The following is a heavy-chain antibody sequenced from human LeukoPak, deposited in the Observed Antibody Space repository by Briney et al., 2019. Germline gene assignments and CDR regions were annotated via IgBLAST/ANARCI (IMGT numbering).Heavy chain of an antibody. CDR3: ARGTGAPTPDYYYMDV. J-gene: IGHJ6*03. CDR1: GGTFSSYA. Sequence: SVKVSCKASGGTFSSYAISWVRQAPGQGLEWMGGIIPIFGTANYAQKFQGRVTITADESTSAAYMELSSLRSEDTAVYYCARGTGAPTPDYYYMDVWGKGTTVTVSS. D-gene: IGHD1-26*01. V-gene: IGHV1-69*01. CDR2: IIPIFGTA.